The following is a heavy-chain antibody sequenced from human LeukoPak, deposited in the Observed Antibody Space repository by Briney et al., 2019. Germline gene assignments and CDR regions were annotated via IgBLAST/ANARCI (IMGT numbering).Heavy chain of an antibody. Sequence: SETLSLTCAVYGGSFSGYYWSWIRQPPGKGLEWIGEINHSGSTNYNPSLKSRVTISVDTSKNQFSLKLSSVTAAVTAVYYCAREGPESAGNYWGQGTVVTVSS. CDR3: AREGPESAGNY. CDR2: INHSGST. J-gene: IGHJ4*02. D-gene: IGHD1-1*01. CDR1: GGSFSGYY. V-gene: IGHV4-34*01.